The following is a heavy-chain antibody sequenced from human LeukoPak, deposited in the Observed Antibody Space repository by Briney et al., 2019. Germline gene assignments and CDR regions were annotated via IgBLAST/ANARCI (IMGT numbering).Heavy chain of an antibody. CDR3: AGHHPRNTVDF. D-gene: IGHD2/OR15-2a*01. V-gene: IGHV4-59*08. CDR2: ISYIGSI. CDR1: GGSIRIYY. Sequence: PSETLSLTCTVSGGSIRIYYWSWIRQPPGKGLEWIAYISYIGSINYNPSLKSRVTISLDTSNNQSSLKPSSVPAAATPVYYCAGHHPRNTVDFWGQGNLVTVSS. J-gene: IGHJ4*02.